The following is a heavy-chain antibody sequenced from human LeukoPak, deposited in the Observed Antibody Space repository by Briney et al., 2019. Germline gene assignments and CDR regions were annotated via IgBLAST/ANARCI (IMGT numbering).Heavy chain of an antibody. CDR3: AKDCSSTSCYDY. CDR1: GFTFSSSA. D-gene: IGHD2-2*01. Sequence: PGGSLRLSCAASGFTFSSSAMSWVRQAPGKGLEWVSAISGSGGSTYYADSVKGRFTISRDNSKNTLYLQMNSLRAEDTAVYYCAKDCSSTSCYDYWGQGTLVTVSS. CDR2: ISGSGGST. V-gene: IGHV3-23*01. J-gene: IGHJ4*02.